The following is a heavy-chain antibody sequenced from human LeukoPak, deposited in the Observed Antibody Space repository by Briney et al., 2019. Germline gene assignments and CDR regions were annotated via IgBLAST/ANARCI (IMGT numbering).Heavy chain of an antibody. Sequence: PGGSLGLSCVVSGIPFRDFYMNWIRQAPGKGLEWISYISSSSSYTDYAESVKGRFTISRDNAKSALYLQMNDLRVDDTALYYCAAGTAADYWGQGTLVIVSS. CDR2: ISSSSSYT. V-gene: IGHV3-11*03. D-gene: IGHD6-13*01. CDR1: GIPFRDFY. CDR3: AAGTAADY. J-gene: IGHJ4*02.